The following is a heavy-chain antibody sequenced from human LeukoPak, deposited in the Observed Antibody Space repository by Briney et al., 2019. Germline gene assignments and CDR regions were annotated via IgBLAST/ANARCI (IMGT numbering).Heavy chain of an antibody. CDR2: INHSGRT. D-gene: IGHD2-15*01. V-gene: IGHV4-34*01. CDR1: GGSFSDYY. CDR3: ARDGAYGVAGFLYNWFDP. J-gene: IGHJ5*02. Sequence: SETLSLTCAVYGGSFSDYYWSWIRQPPGKGLEWIGGINHSGRTNYNPSLKSRVTISVDTSKNQFSLKLSSVTAADTAVYYCARDGAYGVAGFLYNWFDPWGQGALVTVSS.